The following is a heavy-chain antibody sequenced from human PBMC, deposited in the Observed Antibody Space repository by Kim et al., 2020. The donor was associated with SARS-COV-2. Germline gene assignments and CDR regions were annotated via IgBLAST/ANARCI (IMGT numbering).Heavy chain of an antibody. CDR3: SRFVWGGYRYIDF. J-gene: IGHJ4*02. D-gene: IGHD3-16*02. Sequence: ASVKVSCKASGYTFTNHAINWVRQAPGRGLEGMGWINTDTGSPTYAPDFTGRFVFSWDTSVSTAYLQTRSLEAEDTPRYYFSRFVWGGYRYIDFLGQGTL. CDR1: GYTFTNHA. V-gene: IGHV7-4-1*02. CDR2: INTDTGSP.